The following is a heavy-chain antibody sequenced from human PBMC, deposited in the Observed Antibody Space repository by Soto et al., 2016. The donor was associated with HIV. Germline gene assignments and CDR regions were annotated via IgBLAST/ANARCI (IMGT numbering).Heavy chain of an antibody. CDR3: AKDGGYSSSWMEYYYYYYYMDV. Sequence: EVQLVESGGVVVQPGGSLRLSCAASGFTFDDYAMHWVRQAPGKGLEWVSLISWDGGSTYYADSVKGRFTISRDNSKNSLYLQMNSLRAEDTALYYCAKDGGYSSSWMEYYYYYYYMDVWGKGTTVTVSS. CDR1: GFTFDDYA. V-gene: IGHV3-43D*04. CDR2: ISWDGGST. J-gene: IGHJ6*03. D-gene: IGHD6-13*01.